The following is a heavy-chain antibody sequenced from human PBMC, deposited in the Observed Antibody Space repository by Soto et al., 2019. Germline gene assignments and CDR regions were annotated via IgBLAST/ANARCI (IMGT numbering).Heavy chain of an antibody. Sequence: EVQLVESGGDLVHPGGSVRLSCAASGFTFGTHWMSWVRQAPGKGLEWVANIKGDASENFYEDSVRGRFTISRDNAKSSLYLQMTSLRVEDTAVYYCAKDVRWGQGTLGTVSS. CDR2: IKGDASEN. CDR3: AKDVR. CDR1: GFTFGTHW. V-gene: IGHV3-7*05. J-gene: IGHJ4*02.